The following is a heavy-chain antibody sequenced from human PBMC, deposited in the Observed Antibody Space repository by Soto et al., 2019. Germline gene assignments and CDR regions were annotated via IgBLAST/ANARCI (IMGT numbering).Heavy chain of an antibody. CDR3: ARGSGSGRGMDV. J-gene: IGHJ6*02. Sequence: EVQLVESGGGLVQPGGSLRLSCAASGFTFSSYDMHWVRQATGKGLEWVSAIGTAGDTYYPGSVKGRFTISRENAKNSLNLQMNSLRAGDTAVYYCARGSGSGRGMDVWGQGTTVTVSS. CDR1: GFTFSSYD. V-gene: IGHV3-13*04. CDR2: IGTAGDT. D-gene: IGHD3-10*01.